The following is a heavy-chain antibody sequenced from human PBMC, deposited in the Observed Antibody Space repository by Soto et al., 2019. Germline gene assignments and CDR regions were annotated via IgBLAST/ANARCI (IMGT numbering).Heavy chain of an antibody. Sequence: PSETLSLTCTVSGGSISSYYWSWIRQPPGKGLEWIGYIYYSGSTNYNPSLKSRVTISVDTSKNQFSLKLSSVTAADTAVYYCARMIFGRSGAYYFDSWGQGTLVTVSS. J-gene: IGHJ4*02. CDR2: IYYSGST. V-gene: IGHV4-59*01. CDR1: GGSISSYY. CDR3: ARMIFGRSGAYYFDS. D-gene: IGHD3-3*01.